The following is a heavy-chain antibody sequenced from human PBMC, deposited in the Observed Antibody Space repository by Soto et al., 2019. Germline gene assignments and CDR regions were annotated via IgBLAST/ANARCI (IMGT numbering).Heavy chain of an antibody. CDR2: ISGSGTSK. J-gene: IGHJ6*02. V-gene: IGHV3-23*01. CDR3: ARGRPYGMDV. CDR1: GFTFSSYA. Sequence: GGSLRLSCAASGFTFSSYAMSWVRQAPGKGLEWVLAISGSGTSKYYADSVKGRFTISRDNAKNTLYLQMSSLRVEDTAVYYCARGRPYGMDVWGQGTTVTVS.